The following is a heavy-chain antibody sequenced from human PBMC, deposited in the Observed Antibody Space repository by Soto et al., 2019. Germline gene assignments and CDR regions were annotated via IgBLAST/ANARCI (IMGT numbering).Heavy chain of an antibody. CDR1: GYTFTSYG. CDR2: ISAYNGNT. Sequence: QVQLVQSGAEVKKPGASVKVSCKASGYTFTSYGISWVRQAPGQGLEWLGWISAYNGNTNNEQKLQGRVTMTTDTSTSTAYMELRSLRSDDTAVYYCARTHPKITTLSEGAFDIWGQGTMVTVSS. J-gene: IGHJ3*02. V-gene: IGHV1-18*01. CDR3: ARTHPKITTLSEGAFDI. D-gene: IGHD3-16*01.